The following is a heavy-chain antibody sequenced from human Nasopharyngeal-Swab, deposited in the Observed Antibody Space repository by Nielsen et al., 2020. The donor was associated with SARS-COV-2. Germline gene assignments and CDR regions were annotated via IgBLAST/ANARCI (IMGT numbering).Heavy chain of an antibody. Sequence: WVRQAPGQGLEWMGRINPNSGGTNYAQKFQGRVTMTRDTSISTAYMELSRLRSDDTAVYYCASVGYSSSWYPNDHDYWGQGTLVTVSS. CDR2: INPNSGGT. V-gene: IGHV1-2*06. CDR3: ASVGYSSSWYPNDHDY. D-gene: IGHD6-13*01. J-gene: IGHJ4*02.